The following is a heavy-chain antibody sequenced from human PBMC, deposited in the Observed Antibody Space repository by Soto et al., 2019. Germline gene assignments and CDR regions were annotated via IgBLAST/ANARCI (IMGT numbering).Heavy chain of an antibody. J-gene: IGHJ6*03. D-gene: IGHD3-3*01. CDR1: GYTFTGYY. CDR2: INPNSGGT. Sequence: VASVKVSCKASGYTFTGYYMHWVRQAPGQGLEWMGWINPNSGGTNYAQKFQGWVTMTRDTSISTAYMELSRLRSDDTAVYYCARDQGITIFGVVTNYYMDVWGKGTTVTVSS. V-gene: IGHV1-2*04. CDR3: ARDQGITIFGVVTNYYMDV.